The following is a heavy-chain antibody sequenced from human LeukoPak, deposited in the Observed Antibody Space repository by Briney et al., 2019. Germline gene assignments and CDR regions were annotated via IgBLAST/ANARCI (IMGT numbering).Heavy chain of an antibody. CDR3: AKDTAAAGIGYFQH. J-gene: IGHJ1*01. V-gene: IGHV3-30*18. CDR1: GFTFSSYG. CDR2: ISYDGSNK. D-gene: IGHD6-13*01. Sequence: PGGSLRLSCAASGFTFSSYGMHWVRQAPGKGLEWVAVISYDGSNKYYADSVKGRLTISRDNSKNTLYLQMNSLRAEDTAVYYCAKDTAAAGIGYFQHWGQGTLVTVSS.